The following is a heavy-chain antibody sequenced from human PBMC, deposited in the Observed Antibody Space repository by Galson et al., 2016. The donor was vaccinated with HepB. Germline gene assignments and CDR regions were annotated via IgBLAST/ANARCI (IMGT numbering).Heavy chain of an antibody. V-gene: IGHV1-69*13. Sequence: SVKVSCKASGGTVSSYAIIWVRQAPGQGLELMGGIIPIFGTANYAQNFQGKVTITADASTSTAYMELSSLRSDDTAVYYCARVYGGGWENYLDIWGQGTVVTVSS. CDR2: IIPIFGTA. D-gene: IGHD1-26*01. CDR3: ARVYGGGWENYLDI. J-gene: IGHJ3*02. CDR1: GGTVSSYA.